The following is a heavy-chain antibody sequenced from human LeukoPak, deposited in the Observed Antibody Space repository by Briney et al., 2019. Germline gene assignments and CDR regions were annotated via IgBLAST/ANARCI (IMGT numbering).Heavy chain of an antibody. V-gene: IGHV3-23*01. CDR1: GFTFRNAW. J-gene: IGHJ4*02. D-gene: IGHD2-15*01. Sequence: GGSLRLSCAASGFTFRNAWMSWVRQAPGKGLEWVSAISGSGGSTYYADSVKGRFTISRDNSKNTLYLQMSSLRAEDTAVYYCAIRRSGGSYYGYWGQGTLVTVSS. CDR2: ISGSGGST. CDR3: AIRRSGGSYYGY.